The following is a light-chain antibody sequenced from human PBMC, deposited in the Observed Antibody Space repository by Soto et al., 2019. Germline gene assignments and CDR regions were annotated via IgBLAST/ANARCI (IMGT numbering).Light chain of an antibody. CDR2: EDN. CDR3: QSYDSSTWV. CDR1: SGSIASNY. Sequence: NFMLTQPHSVSESPGKTVTISCTRSSGSIASNYVQWYQQRPGSAPTTVIYEDNQRPSGVPDRFSGSIDSFSNSASLTISGLKTEDEADYYCQSYDSSTWVFGGGTKLTVL. J-gene: IGLJ3*02. V-gene: IGLV6-57*03.